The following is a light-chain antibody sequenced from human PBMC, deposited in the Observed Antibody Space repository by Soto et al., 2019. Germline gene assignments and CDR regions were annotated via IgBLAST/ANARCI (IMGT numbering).Light chain of an antibody. V-gene: IGKV1-5*01. Sequence: DIQMTQSPSSLSASVGDRVNITCRASQSISTWLAWYQQQPGRAPRLLIYDASTLQGGVPSTFSVSGSGTEFTLTISSLQPDDFSSYYCQHYFRYPWTFGQGTKVDIK. J-gene: IGKJ1*01. CDR1: QSISTW. CDR3: QHYFRYPWT. CDR2: DAS.